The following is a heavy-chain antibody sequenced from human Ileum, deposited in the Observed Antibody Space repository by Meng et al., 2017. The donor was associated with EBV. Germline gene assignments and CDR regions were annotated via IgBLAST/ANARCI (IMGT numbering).Heavy chain of an antibody. CDR1: GGSISSSGNY. J-gene: IGHJ5*02. D-gene: IGHD3-10*01. V-gene: IGHV4-31*11. CDR2: IHSSGST. CDR3: ARASYGSGSPLGESWFDP. Sequence: QVHLPGSGPVRVRPSETLSLTCAVSGGSISSSGNYWSWIRQPPGKGLEWIGYIHSSGSTYYTPSLRSRLTISVDTSKNQFSLKLSSVTAADTAVYYCARASYGSGSPLGESWFDPWGQGTLVTVSS.